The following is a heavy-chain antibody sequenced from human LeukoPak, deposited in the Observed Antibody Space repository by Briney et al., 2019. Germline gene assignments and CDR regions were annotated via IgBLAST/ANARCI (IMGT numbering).Heavy chain of an antibody. D-gene: IGHD1-26*01. Sequence: GRSLRLSCAASGFTFDDYAMHWVRQAPGKGLEWVSGISWNSGSIGYADSVKGRFTISRDNAKNSLYLQMNSLRAEDTALYYCAKDKELYSGSYYWFDYWGQGTLVTVSS. CDR3: AKDKELYSGSYYWFDY. J-gene: IGHJ4*02. V-gene: IGHV3-9*01. CDR1: GFTFDDYA. CDR2: ISWNSGSI.